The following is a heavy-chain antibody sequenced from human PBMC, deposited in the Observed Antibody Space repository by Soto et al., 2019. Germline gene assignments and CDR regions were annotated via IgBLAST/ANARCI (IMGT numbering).Heavy chain of an antibody. CDR1: GFTFSNAW. CDR2: IKSKTDGGTT. CDR3: TTVPYDSSGYYYKRLDY. Sequence: EVQLVESGGGLVKPGGSLRLSCAASGFTFSNAWMSWVRQAPGKGLEWVGRIKSKTDGGTTDYAAPVKGRFTISRDDSKNTLYLQMNSLKTEDTAVYYCTTVPYDSSGYYYKRLDYWGQGTLVTVSS. D-gene: IGHD3-22*01. J-gene: IGHJ4*02. V-gene: IGHV3-15*01.